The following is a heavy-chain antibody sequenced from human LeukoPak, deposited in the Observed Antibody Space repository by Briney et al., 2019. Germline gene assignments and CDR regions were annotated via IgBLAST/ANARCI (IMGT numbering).Heavy chain of an antibody. Sequence: PGGSLRLSCAASGFTFSDCSMNWVRQALGKGLEWVSSISSGSTYIYYADSVKGRFTISRDNSKNTLYLQMNSLRAEDTAVYYCAKDLPSGYSYGLVQDYWGQGTLVTVSS. D-gene: IGHD5-18*01. V-gene: IGHV3-21*04. J-gene: IGHJ4*02. CDR2: ISSGSTYI. CDR1: GFTFSDCS. CDR3: AKDLPSGYSYGLVQDY.